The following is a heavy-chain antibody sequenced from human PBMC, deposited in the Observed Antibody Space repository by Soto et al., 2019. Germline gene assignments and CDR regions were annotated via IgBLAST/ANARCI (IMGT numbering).Heavy chain of an antibody. D-gene: IGHD5-18*01. J-gene: IGHJ6*02. Sequence: GGSLRLSCAASGFTVSSNYMSWVRQAPGKGLEWVSVIYSGGSTYYADSVKGRFTISRDNSKNTLYPQMNSLRAEDTAVYYCARARGYSYGPYYYYGMDVWGQGTTVTVSS. V-gene: IGHV3-53*01. CDR2: IYSGGST. CDR3: ARARGYSYGPYYYYGMDV. CDR1: GFTVSSNY.